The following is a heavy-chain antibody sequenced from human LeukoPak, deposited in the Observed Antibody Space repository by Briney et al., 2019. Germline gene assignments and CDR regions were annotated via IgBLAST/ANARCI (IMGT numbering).Heavy chain of an antibody. CDR2: ISGSGGST. CDR3: AKEISVAGPYDY. CDR1: GFTFSSYA. D-gene: IGHD6-19*01. J-gene: IGHJ4*02. Sequence: GESLKISCAASGFTFSSYAMSWVRQAPGKGLEWVSAISGSGGSTYYADSVKGRFTISRDNSKNTLYLQMNSLRAEDTAVYYCAKEISVAGPYDYWGQGTLVTVSS. V-gene: IGHV3-23*01.